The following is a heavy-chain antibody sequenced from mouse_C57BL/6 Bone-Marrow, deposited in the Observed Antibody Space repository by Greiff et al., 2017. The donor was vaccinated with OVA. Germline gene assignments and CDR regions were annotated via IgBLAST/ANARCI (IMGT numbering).Heavy chain of an antibody. CDR3: ARYIDITTVVAAPYFDY. D-gene: IGHD1-1*01. CDR1: GFTFTDYY. V-gene: IGHV7-3*01. Sequence: EVKLMESGGGLVQPGGSLSLSCAASGFTFTDYYMSWVRQPPGKALEWLGFIRNKANGYTTEYSASVKGRFTISRDNSQSILYLQMNALRAEDSATYYCARYIDITTVVAAPYFDYWGQGTTLTVSS. J-gene: IGHJ2*01. CDR2: IRNKANGYTT.